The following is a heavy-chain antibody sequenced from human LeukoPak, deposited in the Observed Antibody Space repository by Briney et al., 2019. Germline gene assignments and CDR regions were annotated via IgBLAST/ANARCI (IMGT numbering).Heavy chain of an antibody. CDR1: GFTFSSYA. Sequence: PGGSLRVSCAASGFTFSSYAMSWVRQAPGNGLEWVSAISGSGGSTYYADSVKGRFTISRDNSKNTLYLQMNSLRAEDTAVYYCAKDPYYDSSGYHPRFDYWGQGTLVTVSS. J-gene: IGHJ4*02. CDR2: ISGSGGST. D-gene: IGHD3-22*01. CDR3: AKDPYYDSSGYHPRFDY. V-gene: IGHV3-23*01.